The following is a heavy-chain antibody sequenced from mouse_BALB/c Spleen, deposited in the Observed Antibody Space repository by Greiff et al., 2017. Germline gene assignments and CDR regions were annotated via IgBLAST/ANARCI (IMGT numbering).Heavy chain of an antibody. Sequence: VQLKQSGAELVRSGASVKLSCTASGFNIKDYYMHWVKQRPEQGLEWIGWIDPENGDTEYAPKFQGKATMTADTSSNTAYLQLSSLTSEDTAVYYCNDGYGYHYAMDYWGQGTSVTVSS. CDR3: NDGYGYHYAMDY. D-gene: IGHD1-2*01. CDR1: GFNIKDYY. V-gene: IGHV14-4*02. J-gene: IGHJ4*01. CDR2: IDPENGDT.